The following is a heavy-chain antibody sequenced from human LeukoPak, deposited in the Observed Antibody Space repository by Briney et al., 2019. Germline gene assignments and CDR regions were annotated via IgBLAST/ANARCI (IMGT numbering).Heavy chain of an antibody. CDR2: ISYDGSNK. Sequence: GGSLRLSCAASGFTFSSYAMHWVRQAPGKGLEWVAVISYDGSNKYYADSVKGRFTISRDNSKNTLYLQMNSLRAEDTAVYYRARARYSSSWTLDYWGQGTLVTVSS. CDR1: GFTFSSYA. D-gene: IGHD6-13*01. J-gene: IGHJ4*02. CDR3: ARARYSSSWTLDY. V-gene: IGHV3-30*01.